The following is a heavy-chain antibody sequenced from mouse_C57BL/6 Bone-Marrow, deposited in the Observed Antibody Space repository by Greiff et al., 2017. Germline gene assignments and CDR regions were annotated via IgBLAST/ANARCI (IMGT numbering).Heavy chain of an antibody. V-gene: IGHV5-17*01. Sequence: EVKLVESGGGLVKPGGSLKLSCAASGFTFSDYGMHWVRQAPEKGLEWVAYISSGSSTIYYADTVKGRFTISRDNAKNTLFLQMTSLRSEDTAMYYCANGSSPHYYAMDYWGQGTSVTVSS. J-gene: IGHJ4*01. CDR2: ISSGSSTI. CDR1: GFTFSDYG. CDR3: ANGSSPHYYAMDY. D-gene: IGHD1-1*01.